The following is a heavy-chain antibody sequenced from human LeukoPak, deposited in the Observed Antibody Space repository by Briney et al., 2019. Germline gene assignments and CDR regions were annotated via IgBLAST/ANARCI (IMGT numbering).Heavy chain of an antibody. D-gene: IGHD6-19*01. CDR2: ISPDGNYI. V-gene: IGHV3-23*01. J-gene: IGHJ4*02. Sequence: PGGSLRLSCAASGFTFSNFAMSWVRQTPGTGLAWLSAISPDGNYIYYADSVKGRFTTSRDNSKNTLYLQMTSLRVEDTAVYFFVSQRDHRVAVAGSFDNWGQGTLISVSP. CDR1: GFTFSNFA. CDR3: VSQRDHRVAVAGSFDN.